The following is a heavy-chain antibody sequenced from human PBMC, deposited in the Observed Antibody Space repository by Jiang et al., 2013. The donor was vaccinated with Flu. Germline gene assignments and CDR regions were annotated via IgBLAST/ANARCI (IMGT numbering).Heavy chain of an antibody. D-gene: IGHD5-24*01. J-gene: IGHJ5*02. Sequence: SGAEVKKPGSSVKVSCKASGGSFISYAFNWVRQAPGQGLEWLGGIIPIFGTANSAEKFRDRVTITADESTRTTYLELSSLRSDDTALYYCVRDLDGYNHTWGQGTLVTVSS. V-gene: IGHV1-69*01. CDR1: GGSFISYA. CDR3: VRDLDGYNHT. CDR2: IIPIFGTA.